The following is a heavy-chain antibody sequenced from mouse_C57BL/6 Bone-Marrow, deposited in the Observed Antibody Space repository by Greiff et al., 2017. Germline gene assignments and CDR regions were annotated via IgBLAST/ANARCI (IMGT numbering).Heavy chain of an antibody. V-gene: IGHV1-69*01. J-gene: IGHJ2*01. D-gene: IGHD2-3*01. CDR3: ARVYDGYLLYFDY. CDR2: IDPSDSYT. CDR1: GYTFTSYW. Sequence: VQLQQPGAELVMPGASVKLSCKASGYTFTSYWMHWVKQRPGQGLEWIGEIDPSDSYTNYNQKFKGKSTFTVDKSSNTAYMQLSSLTSEDSAVYYCARVYDGYLLYFDYWGQGTTLTVSS.